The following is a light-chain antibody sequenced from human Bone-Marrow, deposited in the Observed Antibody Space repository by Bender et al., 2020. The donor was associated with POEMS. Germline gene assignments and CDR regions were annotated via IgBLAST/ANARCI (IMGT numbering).Light chain of an antibody. CDR1: DLGDKY. CDR3: QAWDTYSVI. CDR2: QDT. J-gene: IGLJ2*01. V-gene: IGLV3-1*01. Sequence: SYEVTQPPSVSVSPGQTASITCSGDDLGDKYVAWYQQKPGQSPVLVIYQDTKRPSGIPERFSGSNSGNTATLTISGTQARDEADYYGQAWDTYSVIFGGGTKLTVL.